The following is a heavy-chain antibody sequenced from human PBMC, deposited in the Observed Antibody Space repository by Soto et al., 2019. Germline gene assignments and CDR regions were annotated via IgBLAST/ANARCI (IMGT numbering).Heavy chain of an antibody. D-gene: IGHD3-10*01. CDR1: GVSISDGGYS. J-gene: IGHJ4*02. V-gene: IGHV4-30-2*01. CDR2: THVSGDT. CDR3: ARSPFYGSQSHFDY. Sequence: QLQLQESGSGLVKPSQTLSLNCAVSGVSISDGGYSWSWIRQPPGKGLEWIGYTHVSGDTYYNPSLTGRFTLSVDRSRNQFSLNLRSMTASDTAVYYCARSPFYGSQSHFDYWGQGTLVSVSS.